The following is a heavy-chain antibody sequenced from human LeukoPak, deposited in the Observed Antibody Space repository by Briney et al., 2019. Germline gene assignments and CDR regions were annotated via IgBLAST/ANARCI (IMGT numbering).Heavy chain of an antibody. CDR3: TRPDLGYCSSTSCYDQDAFDI. J-gene: IGHJ3*02. CDR2: ISSSSSYI. Sequence: GGSLRLSCAVSGFTFSSYSMSWVRQAPGKGLEWVSSISSSSSYIYYADSVKGRFTISRDSAKNSLNLQMNSLRAEDTAVYYCTRPDLGYCSSTSCYDQDAFDIWGQGTMVTVSS. CDR1: GFTFSSYS. D-gene: IGHD2-2*01. V-gene: IGHV3-21*06.